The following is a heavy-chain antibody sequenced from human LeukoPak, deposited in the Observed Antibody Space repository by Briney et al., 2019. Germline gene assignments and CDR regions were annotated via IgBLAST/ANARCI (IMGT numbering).Heavy chain of an antibody. Sequence: SQTLSLTCTVSGGSISSGSYYWSWIRQPAGKGLEWIGRIYTSGSTNYNPSLKSRVTISVDTSKNQFSLKLSSVTAADTAVYYCARDRLAFDIWGQGTMVTASS. CDR2: IYTSGST. J-gene: IGHJ3*02. V-gene: IGHV4-61*02. CDR3: ARDRLAFDI. CDR1: GGSISSGSYY.